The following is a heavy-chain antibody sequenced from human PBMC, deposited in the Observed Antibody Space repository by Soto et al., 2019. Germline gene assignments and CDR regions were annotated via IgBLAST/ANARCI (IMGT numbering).Heavy chain of an antibody. CDR1: GFTSDDHG. CDR2: LIWNTGNT. D-gene: IGHD3-16*01. J-gene: IGHJ4*02. V-gene: IGHV3-9*02. Sequence: GGSLRLSCAASGFTSDDHGMHWVRQAPGKGLEWVSGLIWNTGNTGYADSVKGRFTISRDNAKNSLYLQMNSLRVEDTAFYYCVKDIEPGGADYWGQGTLVTVSS. CDR3: VKDIEPGGADY.